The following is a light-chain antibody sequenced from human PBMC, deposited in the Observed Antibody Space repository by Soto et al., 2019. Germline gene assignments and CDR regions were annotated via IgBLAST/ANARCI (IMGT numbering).Light chain of an antibody. Sequence: EIVLTQSPGTLSLSPGERATLSCRASQTVGRNYLAWYQQKPGQTPRLLIHGASNRATGIPDRISGSGSGTDFTLIISRLEPEDFAVYYWQQYADSPLTFGGGTKVEIK. CDR2: GAS. J-gene: IGKJ4*01. V-gene: IGKV3-20*01. CDR3: QQYADSPLT. CDR1: QTVGRNY.